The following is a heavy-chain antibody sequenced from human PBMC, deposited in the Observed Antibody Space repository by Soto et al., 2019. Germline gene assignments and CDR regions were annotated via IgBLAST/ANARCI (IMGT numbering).Heavy chain of an antibody. V-gene: IGHV4-4*02. CDR1: GGSISSSNW. D-gene: IGHD1-26*01. CDR3: ASLTYSGSYYLDY. CDR2: IYHSGST. J-gene: IGHJ4*02. Sequence: QVQLQESGPGLVKPSGTLSLTCAVSGGSISSSNWWSWVRQPPGKGLVWIGEIYHSGSTNYNPSLKSRVPISVDKSKNQFSLKLSSVTAADTAVYYCASLTYSGSYYLDYWGQGTLVTVSS.